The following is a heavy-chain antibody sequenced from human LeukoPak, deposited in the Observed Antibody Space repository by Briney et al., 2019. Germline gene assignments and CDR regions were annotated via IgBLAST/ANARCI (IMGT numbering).Heavy chain of an antibody. CDR1: GYTFTSYD. CDR2: MNPNSGNT. J-gene: IGHJ6*02. V-gene: IGHV1-8*01. Sequence: ASVKVSCKASGYTFTSYDINWVRQATGQGLEWMGGMNPNSGNTGYAQKVQGRVTMTRNTSIRTACMGLSSLRYEDTAVYYCARGKRQYYDFWSGYYWPDDYYYGMDVWGQGTTVAVSS. D-gene: IGHD3-3*01. CDR3: ARGKRQYYDFWSGYYWPDDYYYGMDV.